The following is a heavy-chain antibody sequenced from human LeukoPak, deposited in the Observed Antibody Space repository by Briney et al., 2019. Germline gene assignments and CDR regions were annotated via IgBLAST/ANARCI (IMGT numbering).Heavy chain of an antibody. D-gene: IGHD2-2*01. CDR1: GFTFSSYV. CDR2: ISYDGSNK. CDR3: AVSSHRPGNDYYYYGMDV. J-gene: IGHJ6*02. Sequence: GGSLRLSCAASGFTFSSYVMHWVRQAPGKGLEWVAVISYDGSNKYYADSVKGRFTISRDNSKNTLYLQMNSLRAEDTAVYYCAVSSHRPGNDYYYYGMDVWGQGTTVTVSS. V-gene: IGHV3-30-3*01.